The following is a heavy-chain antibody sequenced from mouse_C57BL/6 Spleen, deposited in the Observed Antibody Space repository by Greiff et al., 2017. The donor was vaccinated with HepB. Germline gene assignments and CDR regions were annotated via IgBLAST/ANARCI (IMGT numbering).Heavy chain of an antibody. Sequence: VQLQQSGPELVKPGASVKISCKASGYTFTDYYMNWVKQSHGKSLEWIGDINPNNGGTSYNQKFKGKATLTVDKSSSTAYMELRSLTSEDSAVYYCAKEGLLLRYFDVWGTGTTVTVSS. CDR1: GYTFTDYY. CDR3: AKEGLLLRYFDV. D-gene: IGHD1-1*01. CDR2: INPNNGGT. V-gene: IGHV1-26*01. J-gene: IGHJ1*03.